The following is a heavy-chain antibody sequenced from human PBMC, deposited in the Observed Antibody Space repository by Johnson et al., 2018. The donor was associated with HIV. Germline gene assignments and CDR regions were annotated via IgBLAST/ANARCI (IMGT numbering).Heavy chain of an antibody. CDR3: ARDLHYDSSGYFPLDI. CDR2: INWNGGST. Sequence: VQLVESGGGVVRPGGSLRLSCAASGFTFDDYGLSWVRQAPGKGLKWVSGINWNGGSTGYAGSVKGRFTISRDNDKNSLYLQMDSLRAEDTAVYYCARDLHYDSSGYFPLDIWGQGTMVIVSS. V-gene: IGHV3-20*04. D-gene: IGHD3-22*01. J-gene: IGHJ3*02. CDR1: GFTFDDYG.